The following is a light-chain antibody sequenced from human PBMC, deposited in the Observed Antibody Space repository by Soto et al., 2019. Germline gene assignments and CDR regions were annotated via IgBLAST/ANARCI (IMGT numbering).Light chain of an antibody. CDR1: QDIRNH. J-gene: IGKJ1*01. Sequence: DIQMTQSPSSLSAYVGDRVTITCRASQDIRNHLGWYQQKPGKAPKRLIYAASSLQGGVPSRFSGSGSGTEFILTISSLQPEDFETYYCLQHNSSPPTFGRGTKVDIX. V-gene: IGKV1-17*01. CDR2: AAS. CDR3: LQHNSSPPT.